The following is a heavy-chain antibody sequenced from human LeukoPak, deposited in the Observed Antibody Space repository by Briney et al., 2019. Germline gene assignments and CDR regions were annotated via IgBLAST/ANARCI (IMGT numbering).Heavy chain of an antibody. D-gene: IGHD1-20*01. Sequence: GRSLRLSCAASGFTFSSYGMHWVRQAPGKGLEWVAVIWYDGSNKYYADSVKGRFTISRDNPKITLYLQMNSLRAEDTAVYYCARDRSSITSYYYYGMDVWGQGTTVTVSS. V-gene: IGHV3-33*01. CDR1: GFTFSSYG. CDR3: ARDRSSITSYYYYGMDV. J-gene: IGHJ6*02. CDR2: IWYDGSNK.